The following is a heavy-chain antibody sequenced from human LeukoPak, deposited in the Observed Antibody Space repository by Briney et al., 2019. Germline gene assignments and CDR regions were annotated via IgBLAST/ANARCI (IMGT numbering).Heavy chain of an antibody. Sequence: GGSLRLSCAASGFTFSSYSMNWVRQAPGKGLEWVSYISSSSSTIYYADSVKGRFTISRDNAKNSLYLQMNSLRAEDTAVYYCAREGPIAARPDDYWGQGTLVTVSS. CDR2: ISSSSSTI. J-gene: IGHJ4*02. CDR3: AREGPIAARPDDY. V-gene: IGHV3-48*01. CDR1: GFTFSSYS. D-gene: IGHD6-6*01.